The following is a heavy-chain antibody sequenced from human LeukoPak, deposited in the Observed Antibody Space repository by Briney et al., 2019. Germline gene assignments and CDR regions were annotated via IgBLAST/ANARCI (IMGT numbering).Heavy chain of an antibody. D-gene: IGHD6-13*01. V-gene: IGHV3-9*01. CDR1: GFTFDDYA. J-gene: IGHJ3*02. Sequence: SLRLSCAASGFTFDDYAMHWVRQAPGKGLEWVSGISWNSGSIGYADSVKGRFTISRDNAKNSLYLQMNSLRAEDTALYYCAKGIAAAGTDDAFDIWGQGTMVTVSS. CDR2: ISWNSGSI. CDR3: AKGIAAAGTDDAFDI.